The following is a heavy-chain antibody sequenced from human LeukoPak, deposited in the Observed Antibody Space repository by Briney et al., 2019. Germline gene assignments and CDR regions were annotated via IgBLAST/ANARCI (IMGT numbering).Heavy chain of an antibody. V-gene: IGHV3-74*01. J-gene: IGHJ4*02. CDR1: GFTFSNYW. CDR2: INSDGSST. CDR3: ARAHYYDSSGYCFDY. D-gene: IGHD3-22*01. Sequence: PGGSLRLSCAASGFTFSNYWMHWVRQAPGKGLVWVSRINSDGSSTSYADSVKGRFTISRDNAKNTLYLQMNSLRAEDTAVYYCARAHYYDSSGYCFDYWGQGTLVTVSS.